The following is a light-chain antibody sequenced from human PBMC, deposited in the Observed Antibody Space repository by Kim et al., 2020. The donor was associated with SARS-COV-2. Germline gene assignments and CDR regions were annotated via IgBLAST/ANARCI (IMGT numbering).Light chain of an antibody. Sequence: GQKVTISCSGGTSDIGSNAVNWYQQLPRTAPKLLIHTNNQRPSGVPDRFSGSKSGTSASLAISGLQSEDEADYYCAAWDDSLNVYVFGTGTKVTVL. CDR3: AAWDDSLNVYV. CDR2: TNN. J-gene: IGLJ1*01. CDR1: TSDIGSNA. V-gene: IGLV1-44*01.